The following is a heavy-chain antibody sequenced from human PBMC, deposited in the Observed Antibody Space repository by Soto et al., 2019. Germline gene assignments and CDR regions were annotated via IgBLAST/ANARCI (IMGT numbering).Heavy chain of an antibody. V-gene: IGHV4-59*12. CDR2: IYASGST. J-gene: IGHJ5*02. D-gene: IGHD3-22*01. CDR3: ASIYDSSGYYYGNNWFDP. Sequence: SETLSLTCTASGGSMSSYYWNWIRQPPGKGLESIGYIYASGSTNYNPSFKSRVTISIDTSKSQISLKLSSVTAADTAVYYCASIYDSSGYYYGNNWFDPWGQGTLVTVSS. CDR1: GGSMSSYY.